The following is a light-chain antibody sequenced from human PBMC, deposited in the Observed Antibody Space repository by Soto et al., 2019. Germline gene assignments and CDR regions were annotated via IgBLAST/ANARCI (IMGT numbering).Light chain of an antibody. Sequence: QSALTQPPSASGSPGQSVTISCTGTSSDVGGYNYVSWYQQHPGKAPTLMIYEVSKRPSGVPDRFSGSKSGNTASLTVSGLQAEDEADYYCSSYAGSNTSYVFGTGTKLTVL. J-gene: IGLJ1*01. V-gene: IGLV2-8*01. CDR1: SSDVGGYNY. CDR3: SSYAGSNTSYV. CDR2: EVS.